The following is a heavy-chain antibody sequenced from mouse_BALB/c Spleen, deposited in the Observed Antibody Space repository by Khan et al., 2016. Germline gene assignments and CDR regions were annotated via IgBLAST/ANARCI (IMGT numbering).Heavy chain of an antibody. CDR1: GDSITSGY. V-gene: IGHV3-8*02. CDR2: ISYSGGA. Sequence: EVQLQESGPSLVKPSQTLSLTCSVTGDSITSGYWNWIRKFPGNKLDYMGYISYSGGAYYNPSLKSRISITRDTSKNQSYLQLNSVTTKDTATYNCRRYRGDWYFDVWGAGTTVTVSS. J-gene: IGHJ1*01. CDR3: RRYRGDWYFDV.